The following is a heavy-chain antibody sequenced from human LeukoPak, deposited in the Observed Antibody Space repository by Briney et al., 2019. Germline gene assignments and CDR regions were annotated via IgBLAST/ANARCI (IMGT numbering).Heavy chain of an antibody. Sequence: GGSLRLSCAASGFTFSSYWMSWVRQAPGKGLEWVANIKQDGSEKYYVDSVKGRFTISRDNAKNSLYLQMNSLRAEDTAVYYCARDSIVWFGELPGYFDYWGQGTLVTVSS. J-gene: IGHJ4*02. CDR2: IKQDGSEK. CDR1: GFTFSSYW. CDR3: ARDSIVWFGELPGYFDY. V-gene: IGHV3-7*01. D-gene: IGHD3-10*01.